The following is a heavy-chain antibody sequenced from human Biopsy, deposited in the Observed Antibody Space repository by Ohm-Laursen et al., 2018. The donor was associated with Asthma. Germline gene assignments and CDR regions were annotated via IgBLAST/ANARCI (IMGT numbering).Heavy chain of an antibody. CDR1: GFTFDDYG. V-gene: IGHV3-20*01. CDR2: INWNGGST. CDR3: GRDMGGFGSGWFPVEF. Sequence: SLRLSCAASGFTFDDYGMSWVRQAPGKGLDWVSGINWNGGSTGYADSVKGRFTISRVNAKNSLYLHMNSLRAEDTALYHCGRDMGGFGSGWFPVEFWGQGTLVTVSS. D-gene: IGHD6-19*01. J-gene: IGHJ4*02.